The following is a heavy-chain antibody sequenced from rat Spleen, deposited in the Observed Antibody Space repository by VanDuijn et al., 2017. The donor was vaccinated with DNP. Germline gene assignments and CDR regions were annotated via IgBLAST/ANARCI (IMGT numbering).Heavy chain of an antibody. CDR2: IKTGGGST. CDR1: GFSLTSYA. Sequence: VRLRESGPGLVQPSHTLSLTCTVSGFSLTSYAVSWVRQPPGKGLEWVASIKTGGGSTYYPDSVKGRFTISRDNAENTVYLQMNSLRSEDTATYYCLKHLDAWGQGTSVTVSS. V-gene: IGHV5-58*01. CDR3: LKHLDA. J-gene: IGHJ4*01.